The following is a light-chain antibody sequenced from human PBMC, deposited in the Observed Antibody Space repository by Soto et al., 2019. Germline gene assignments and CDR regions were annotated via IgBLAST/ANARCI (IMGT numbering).Light chain of an antibody. CDR3: LLFDSGPRV. CDR2: NTS. Sequence: QAVVTQEPSLTVSPGGTVTLTCGSSTGAVTSSHYPYWFQQRPGQAPRTLIYNTSNKHSWTPARFSGSLLGGKAALTLSGAQPEDEADYYCLLFDSGPRVFGGGTKLTVL. V-gene: IGLV7-46*01. J-gene: IGLJ2*01. CDR1: TGAVTSSHY.